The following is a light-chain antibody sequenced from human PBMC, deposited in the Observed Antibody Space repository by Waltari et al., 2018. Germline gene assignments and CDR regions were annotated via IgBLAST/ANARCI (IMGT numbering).Light chain of an antibody. CDR1: SRNL. V-gene: IGLV2-14*02. CDR2: EVY. Sequence: QSTLTHAAAAPGSTGQSITISSTGVSRNLVLFYQQLPGKVPKLILYEVYNRPSGVSSRFSGSKSGNPASLTIPGLKAEDEADYYGNSYTGTATPDWVFGGGTKLTVL. CDR3: NSYTGTATPDWV. J-gene: IGLJ3*02.